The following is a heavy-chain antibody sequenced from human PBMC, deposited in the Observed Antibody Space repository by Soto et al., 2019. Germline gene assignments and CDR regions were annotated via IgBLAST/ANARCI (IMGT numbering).Heavy chain of an antibody. CDR3: AKDLVLYYYGMDV. D-gene: IGHD2-8*02. CDR2: ISYDGSNK. CDR1: GFTFSSYG. Sequence: QVQLVESGGGVVQPGRSLRLSCAASGFTFSSYGMHWVRQAPGKGLEWVAVISYDGSNKYYADSVKGRFTISRDNSKNTLYLQMNSLRAEDTAVYYCAKDLVLYYYGMDVWGQGTTVTVSS. V-gene: IGHV3-30*18. J-gene: IGHJ6*02.